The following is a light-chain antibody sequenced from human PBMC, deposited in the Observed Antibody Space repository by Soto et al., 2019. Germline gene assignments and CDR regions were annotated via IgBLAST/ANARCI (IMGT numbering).Light chain of an antibody. CDR2: DVI. V-gene: IGLV2-11*01. Sequence: QSVLTQPRSVSGSPGQSVTFSCTGTSSDVGAYIYVPWYQQHPGKAPKLIIYDVIKRPSGVPDRFSGSKSGNTASLTISGLQAEDEADYYCCSYAGSYTHVFGTGTKVTVL. CDR1: SSDVGAYIY. CDR3: CSYAGSYTHV. J-gene: IGLJ1*01.